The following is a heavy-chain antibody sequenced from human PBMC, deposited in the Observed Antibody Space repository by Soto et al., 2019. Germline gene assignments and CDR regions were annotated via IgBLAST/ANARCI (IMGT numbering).Heavy chain of an antibody. Sequence: QVQLVQSGADVQRPGSSVRVSCKASGVTFNFYSINWVRQAPGLGLQWMGRINPILSMSNYAPRFQGRVTMTADKSTRTAYMELSSLRSEDTAMYYCATSYGSGYRAFDSWGQGALVTVSS. V-gene: IGHV1-69*02. CDR2: INPILSMS. J-gene: IGHJ4*02. CDR3: ATSYGSGYRAFDS. D-gene: IGHD3-10*01. CDR1: GVTFNFYS.